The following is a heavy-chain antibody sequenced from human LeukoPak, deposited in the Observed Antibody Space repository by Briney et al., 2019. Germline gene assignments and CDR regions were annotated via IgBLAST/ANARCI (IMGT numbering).Heavy chain of an antibody. CDR2: TDWDDDK. J-gene: IGHJ4*02. D-gene: IGHD1-7*01. Sequence: SGPTLVNPPQTLTLTCTFSGFSLSTHGMRVSWIRQPPGKALEWLARTDWDDDKFYSTSLKTRLTISKDTSKNQVVLTMTNMDPVDTATYYCARTLSGTTFDYWGQGTLVTVSS. CDR3: ARTLSGTTFDY. CDR1: GFSLSTHGMR. V-gene: IGHV2-70*04.